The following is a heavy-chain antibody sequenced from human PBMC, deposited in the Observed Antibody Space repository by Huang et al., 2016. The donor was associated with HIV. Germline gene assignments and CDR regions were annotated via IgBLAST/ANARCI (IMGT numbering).Heavy chain of an antibody. CDR3: AKEGDTGAALGY. D-gene: IGHD2-8*02. CDR1: GFTVGTNY. Sequence: EVQLVESGGGLIQPGGSLRFSCAASGFTVGTNYMTWVRQAPGKCLEWVSLLDSGGTTYYAYSVKGRFTISRDDSENTLYLHMTSLRAGDTAVYYCAKEGDTGAALGYWGQGTLVTVS. V-gene: IGHV3-53*01. J-gene: IGHJ4*02. CDR2: LDSGGTT.